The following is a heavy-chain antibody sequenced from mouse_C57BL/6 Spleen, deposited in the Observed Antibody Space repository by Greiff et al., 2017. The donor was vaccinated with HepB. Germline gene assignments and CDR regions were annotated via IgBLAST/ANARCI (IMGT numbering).Heavy chain of an antibody. V-gene: IGHV5-6*01. CDR3: ARLGEDYAMDY. Sequence: QVVESGGDLVKPGGSLKLSCAASGFTFSSYGMSWVRQTPDKRLEWVATISSGGSYTYYPDSVKGRFTISRENAKNTLYLQMSSLKSEDTAMYYCARLGEDYAMDYWGQGTSVTVSS. CDR2: ISSGGSYT. CDR1: GFTFSSYG. D-gene: IGHD2-13*01. J-gene: IGHJ4*01.